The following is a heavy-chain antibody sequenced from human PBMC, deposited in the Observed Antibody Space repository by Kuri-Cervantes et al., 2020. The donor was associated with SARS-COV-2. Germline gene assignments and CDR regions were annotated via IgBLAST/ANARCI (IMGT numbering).Heavy chain of an antibody. Sequence: SVKVSCKASGYTFTDYYMHWVRQAPGQGLEWMGWINPNSGGTNYAQKFQGWVTMTRDTSISTVYMELSRLRSDDTAVCYCARSTPFRRLAVISQGGAFDIWGQGTMVTVSS. CDR2: INPNSGGT. CDR1: GYTFTDYY. CDR3: ARSTPFRRLAVISQGGAFDI. D-gene: IGHD3-22*01. J-gene: IGHJ3*02. V-gene: IGHV1-2*04.